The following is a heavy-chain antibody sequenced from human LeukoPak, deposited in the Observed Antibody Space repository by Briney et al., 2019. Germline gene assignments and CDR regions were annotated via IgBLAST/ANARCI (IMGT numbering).Heavy chain of an antibody. CDR3: ARMGMDAAMITNFFDY. CDR1: GYTFSSNY. J-gene: IGHJ4*02. CDR2: IHPSGGST. V-gene: IGHV1-46*01. Sequence: ASVKVSCKASGYTFSSNYMHWVRQAPGQGLEWMGAIHPSGGSTSYAQKFQGRVTMTKGTSMSTAYMELSSLRSEDTAIYYCARMGMDAAMITNFFDYWGQGTLITVSS. D-gene: IGHD5-18*01.